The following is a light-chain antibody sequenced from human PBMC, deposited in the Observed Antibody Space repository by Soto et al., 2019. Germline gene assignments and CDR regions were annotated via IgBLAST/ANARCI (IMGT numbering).Light chain of an antibody. Sequence: DIQMTQSPSTLSASVGDRVTITCRASQSVSVWLAWYQQKAGKAPNLLIYKASRLESGVPSRFSGSGSETEFTPTISGLQPGDSATYYRQQYNSYSWTFGQGTKVDIK. V-gene: IGKV1-5*03. CDR3: QQYNSYSWT. J-gene: IGKJ1*01. CDR1: QSVSVW. CDR2: KAS.